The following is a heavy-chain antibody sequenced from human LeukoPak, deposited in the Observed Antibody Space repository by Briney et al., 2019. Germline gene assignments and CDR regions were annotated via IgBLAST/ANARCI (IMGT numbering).Heavy chain of an antibody. Sequence: SETLSLTCTISGGSVSDYYWSWIRQSPGKGLEWIGYIYHTGSTSYSPSLKSRVTISVDTSKNQFSLKLSSVTAADTAVYYCARLRDYMDVWGKGTTVTISS. V-gene: IGHV4-59*02. CDR2: IYHTGST. J-gene: IGHJ6*03. CDR3: ARLRDYMDV. CDR1: GGSVSDYY.